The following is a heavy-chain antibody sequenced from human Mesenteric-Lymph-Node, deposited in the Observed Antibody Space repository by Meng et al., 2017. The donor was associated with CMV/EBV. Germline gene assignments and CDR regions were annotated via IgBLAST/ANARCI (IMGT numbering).Heavy chain of an antibody. V-gene: IGHV2-5*02. D-gene: IGHD3-10*01. CDR1: WLSLSTSGVA. CDR2: IYWDDDR. J-gene: IGHJ4*02. Sequence: TFTWLSLSTSGVAVAWIRPPPGKALEFLALIYWDDDRRYSPSLNNRLTITKDTSKNQVVLTMTNMDPVDTATYFCAHSYASGTRLGYWGQGTLVTVSS. CDR3: AHSYASGTRLGY.